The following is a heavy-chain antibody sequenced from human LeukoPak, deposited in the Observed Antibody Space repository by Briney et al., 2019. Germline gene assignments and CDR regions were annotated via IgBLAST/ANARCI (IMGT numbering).Heavy chain of an antibody. CDR2: INPSGGST. CDR1: GYTFTSYY. J-gene: IGHJ4*02. D-gene: IGHD1-20*01. CDR3: ARGSHNWNYSGY. Sequence: ASVKVSCKASGYTFTSYYMRWVRQAPGQGLEWMGIINPSGGSTSYAQKFQGRVTMTRDMSTSTVYMELSSLRSEDTAVYYCARGSHNWNYSGYWGQGTLVTVSS. V-gene: IGHV1-46*01.